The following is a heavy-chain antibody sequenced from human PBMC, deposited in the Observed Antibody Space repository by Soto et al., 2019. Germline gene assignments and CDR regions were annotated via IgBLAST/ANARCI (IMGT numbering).Heavy chain of an antibody. V-gene: IGHV3-7*01. CDR2: IKQDGSKK. CDR1: GITFSYYW. Sequence: EVQLVESGGGLVQPGGSLRLSCAASGITFSYYWMSWVRQAPGKGLEWVAHIKQDGSKKYYVDSVKGRFTISRDNAKTSLYMQMNSLRAEDTAVYYCATHCNGGDCYLGFDYWGQGTLVTVSS. D-gene: IGHD2-15*01. CDR3: ATHCNGGDCYLGFDY. J-gene: IGHJ4*02.